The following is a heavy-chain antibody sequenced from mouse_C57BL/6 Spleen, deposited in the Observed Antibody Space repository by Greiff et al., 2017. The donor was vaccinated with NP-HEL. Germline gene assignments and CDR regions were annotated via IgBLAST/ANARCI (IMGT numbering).Heavy chain of an antibody. V-gene: IGHV2-6*01. CDR2: IWGVGST. Sequence: QVQLQQSGPGLVAPSQRLSITCTVSGFSLTSYGVDWVRQSPGKGLEWLGVIWGVGSTNYNSALKSRLSISKDNSKSQVFLKMNSLQTDDTAMYYCARTAQATWGMDYWGQGTSVTVSS. CDR3: ARTAQATWGMDY. J-gene: IGHJ4*01. CDR1: GFSLTSYG. D-gene: IGHD3-2*02.